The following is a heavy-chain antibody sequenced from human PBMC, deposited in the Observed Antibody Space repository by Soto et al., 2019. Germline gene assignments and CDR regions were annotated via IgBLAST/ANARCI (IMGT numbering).Heavy chain of an antibody. CDR2: IYYSGST. V-gene: IGHV4-30-4*01. CDR3: ARVKTLLWFGELLSVFDY. J-gene: IGHJ4*02. D-gene: IGHD3-10*01. CDR1: GGSISSGDYY. Sequence: SETLSLTCTVSGGSISSGDYYWSWIRQPPGKGLEWIGYIYYSGSTYYNPSLKSRVTISVDTSKNQFSLKLSSVTAADTAVYYCARVKTLLWFGELLSVFDYWGQGTLVTVSS.